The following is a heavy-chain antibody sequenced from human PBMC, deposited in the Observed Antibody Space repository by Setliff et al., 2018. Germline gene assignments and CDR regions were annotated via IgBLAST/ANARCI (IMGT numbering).Heavy chain of an antibody. CDR1: GGTFSSYD. J-gene: IGHJ2*01. V-gene: IGHV1-69*13. CDR3: ARFSSSSGSYWYFDL. D-gene: IGHD6-6*01. CDR2: IIPIFGTA. Sequence: SVKVSCKASGGTFSSYDISWVRQAPGQGLEWMGRIIPIFGTANYAQKFQGRVTITADESTSTAYMELSSLKSEDTAVYYCARFSSSSGSYWYFDLWGRGTLVTV.